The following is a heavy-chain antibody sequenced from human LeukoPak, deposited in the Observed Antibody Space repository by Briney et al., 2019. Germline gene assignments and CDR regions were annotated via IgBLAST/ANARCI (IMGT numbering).Heavy chain of an antibody. Sequence: GGSLRLSCAASGFTLSSYSMNWVRQAPGKGLEWVSYITNSGSSIYYADSVKGRFTISRDNAKNSLYLQMNSLRAEDTAVYYCARDDYGSGSYYTLDAFDIWGQGTMVTVSS. CDR1: GFTLSSYS. J-gene: IGHJ3*02. CDR2: ITNSGSSI. D-gene: IGHD3-10*01. CDR3: ARDDYGSGSYYTLDAFDI. V-gene: IGHV3-21*05.